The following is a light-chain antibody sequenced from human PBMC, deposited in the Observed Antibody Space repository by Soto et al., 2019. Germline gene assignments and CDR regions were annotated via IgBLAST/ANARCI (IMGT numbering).Light chain of an antibody. V-gene: IGKV3-20*01. CDR3: QQFGYPPIT. CDR1: QSVSSSY. CDR2: GAS. Sequence: DIVLTQSPGTLSLSPGEGATLSCRASQSVSSSYLAWYQQKPGQAPRLLLYGASSRATGIPDRFIGSGSGTDVTLTISSLESEDFAVYYCQQFGYPPITFGQGTRLEIE. J-gene: IGKJ5*01.